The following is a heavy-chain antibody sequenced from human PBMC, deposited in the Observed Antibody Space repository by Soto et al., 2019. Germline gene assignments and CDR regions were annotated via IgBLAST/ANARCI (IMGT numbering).Heavy chain of an antibody. Sequence: QVQLVESGGGLVKPGGSLRLSCAASGFTFSDYYMSWIRQAAGKGLEWVSYISSSSSYTNYADSVKGRFTISRDNAKNSLYLQMNSLRAEDTAVYYCARADSGSYYIYYYYYGMDVWGQGTTVTVSS. J-gene: IGHJ6*02. CDR1: GFTFSDYY. V-gene: IGHV3-11*06. CDR3: ARADSGSYYIYYYYYGMDV. D-gene: IGHD1-26*01. CDR2: ISSSSSYT.